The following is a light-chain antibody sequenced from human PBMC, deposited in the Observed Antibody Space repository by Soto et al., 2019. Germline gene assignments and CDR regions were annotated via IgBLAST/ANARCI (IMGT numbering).Light chain of an antibody. CDR1: QGISTF. CDR3: QQFNTYSSLT. CDR2: DAS. J-gene: IGKJ4*01. Sequence: DIQLTQKKSFLSASVGDRVTLTCRSSQGISTFLAWYQQHPGTAPKRLIYDASNLQSGVPSRFSGSGSGTEFTLTISSLQPDDFATYYCQQFNTYSSLTFGGVTKVDNK. V-gene: IGKV1-9*01.